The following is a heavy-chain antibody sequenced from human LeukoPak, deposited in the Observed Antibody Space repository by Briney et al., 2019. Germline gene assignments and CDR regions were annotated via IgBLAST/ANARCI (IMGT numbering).Heavy chain of an antibody. D-gene: IGHD6-19*01. CDR2: NSGGST. CDR3: ASSRGWYGDAFDI. Sequence: GGTLRLSCAASGFTVSSNYMSWVRQAPGKGLGRVSVNSGGSTYYADSVKGRFTISRHNSKNTLYLQMNSLRAEDTAVYYCASSRGWYGDAFDIWGQGTMVTVSS. J-gene: IGHJ3*02. CDR1: GFTVSSNY. V-gene: IGHV3-53*04.